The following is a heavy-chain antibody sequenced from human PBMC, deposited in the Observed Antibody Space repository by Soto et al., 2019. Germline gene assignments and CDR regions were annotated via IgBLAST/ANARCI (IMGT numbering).Heavy chain of an antibody. CDR1: GFTFSSYY. CDR3: ARVVITILRGVLDH. D-gene: IGHD3-10*01. Sequence: EVQLVESGGGLVQPGGSLRLSCAASGFTFSSYYMSWVRQAPGKGLEWVANIKEDGSEKYYVDSVKGRFTISRDNAKNSLFLQMNTLRAEDTAVYYCARVVITILRGVLDHWGQGTLVTVSS. CDR2: IKEDGSEK. J-gene: IGHJ4*02. V-gene: IGHV3-7*01.